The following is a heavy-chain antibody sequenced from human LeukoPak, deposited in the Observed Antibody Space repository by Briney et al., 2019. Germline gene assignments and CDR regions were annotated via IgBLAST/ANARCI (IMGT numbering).Heavy chain of an antibody. CDR3: ARSIGGSAFDI. D-gene: IGHD2-15*01. CDR1: GFTFSSYA. V-gene: IGHV3-13*01. Sequence: GGSLRLSCAASGFTFSSYAMHWVRQATGKGLEWVSAIGTAGDTYYPGSVKGRFTISRENAKNSLYLQMNSLRAGDTAVYYCARSIGGSAFDIWGQGTIVTVSS. CDR2: IGTAGDT. J-gene: IGHJ3*02.